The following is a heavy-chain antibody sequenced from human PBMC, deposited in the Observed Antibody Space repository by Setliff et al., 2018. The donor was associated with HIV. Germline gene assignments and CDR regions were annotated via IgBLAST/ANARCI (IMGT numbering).Heavy chain of an antibody. D-gene: IGHD6-19*01. J-gene: IGHJ5*02. CDR3: ARAVSSGWHNWFDP. V-gene: IGHV4-34*01. CDR1: GGFFNAYY. Sequence: SETLSLTCAVYGGFFNAYYWSWIRQPPGKGLEWIGEINHNGSTSYNPSLKSRVTISVDTSKNRFSLKMTSVTAADTAVYYCARAVSSGWHNWFDPWGQGTLVTVSS. CDR2: INHNGST.